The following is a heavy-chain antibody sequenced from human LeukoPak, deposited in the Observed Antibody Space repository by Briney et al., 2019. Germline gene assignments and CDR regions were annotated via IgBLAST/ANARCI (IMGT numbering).Heavy chain of an antibody. CDR1: GFTFSSSA. D-gene: IGHD6-13*01. Sequence: GGSLRLSCAASGFTFSSSAMSWVRQAPGKGLEWVSSISGSGSGGSTYYADSVKGRFTISRDNSKNTLYLQMNSLRAEDTAVYYCAKDNPDSSSWLYYHWYYYYMDVWGKGTTVTVSS. CDR3: AKDNPDSSSWLYYHWYYYYMDV. V-gene: IGHV3-23*01. CDR2: ISGSGSGGST. J-gene: IGHJ6*03.